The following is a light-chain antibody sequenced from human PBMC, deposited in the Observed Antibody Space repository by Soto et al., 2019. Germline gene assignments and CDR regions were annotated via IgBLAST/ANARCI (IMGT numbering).Light chain of an antibody. CDR1: QSVRNSY. CDR3: QQYDNSPVT. J-gene: IGKJ2*01. CDR2: GAS. Sequence: EIVLTQSPGTLSLSPGERATLSCRASQSVRNSYVAWYQQKPGQAPRLLIYGASSRATGIPDRFSGSGSGTDFTLTISRLEPEDLAVYYCQQYDNSPVTFGQGTKVDIK. V-gene: IGKV3-20*01.